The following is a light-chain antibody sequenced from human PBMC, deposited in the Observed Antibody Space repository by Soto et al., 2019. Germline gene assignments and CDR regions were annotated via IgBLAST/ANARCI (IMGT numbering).Light chain of an antibody. J-gene: IGKJ1*01. Sequence: IQLTQSPSSLSASIGDRVPITCRASRDISDSLAWYQQEPGKAPKLLIFAASSLHIGVPSRFSGSGSGTEFTLTISSLQPDDFATYYCQNFNSYSEAVGKGNKVDI. CDR1: RDISDS. CDR2: AAS. CDR3: QNFNSYSEA. V-gene: IGKV1-9*01.